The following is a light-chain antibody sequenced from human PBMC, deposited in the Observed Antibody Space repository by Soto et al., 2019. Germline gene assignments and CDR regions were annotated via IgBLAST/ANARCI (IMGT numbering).Light chain of an antibody. CDR3: QHYNTYSKA. Sequence: DIQMTQSPSTLSTSVGARVTITCRASQSVAYWLAWYRQKPGKAPSLLIYDGSTLATGVPPRFSGGGFGTEFTLNISSVQPDDSALYYCQHYNTYSKAFGPGTRVEIK. V-gene: IGKV1-5*01. CDR2: DGS. CDR1: QSVAYW. J-gene: IGKJ2*01.